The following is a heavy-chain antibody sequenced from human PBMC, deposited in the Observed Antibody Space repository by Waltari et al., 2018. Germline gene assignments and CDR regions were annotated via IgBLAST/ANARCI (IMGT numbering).Heavy chain of an antibody. CDR1: KGTFSSYT. J-gene: IGHJ6*02. CDR2: SVPNVGIT. Sequence: QVQLVQSGAEVKKPGSSVKVSCKASKGTFSSYTINWVRQAPGQGLEWMGRSVPNVGITNYAQKIQGRVTITADKSTSTAYMELSSLESEDTALYYCAAGVAGTSNFYGMDVWGQGTTVTVSS. CDR3: AAGVAGTSNFYGMDV. V-gene: IGHV1-69*02. D-gene: IGHD6-19*01.